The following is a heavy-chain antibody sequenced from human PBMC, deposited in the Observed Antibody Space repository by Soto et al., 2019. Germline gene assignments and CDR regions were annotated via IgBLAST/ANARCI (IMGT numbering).Heavy chain of an antibody. V-gene: IGHV1-69*13. Sequence: SVKVSCKASGGTFSSYAISWVRQAPGQGLEWMGGIIPIFGTANYAQKFQGRVTITADESTSTAYMELSSLRSEDTAVYYCARVRYDFVDYEDYYRYGMDFWARGSTVIGSS. CDR1: GGTFSSYA. J-gene: IGHJ6*02. CDR3: ARVRYDFVDYEDYYRYGMDF. D-gene: IGHD4-17*01. CDR2: IIPIFGTA.